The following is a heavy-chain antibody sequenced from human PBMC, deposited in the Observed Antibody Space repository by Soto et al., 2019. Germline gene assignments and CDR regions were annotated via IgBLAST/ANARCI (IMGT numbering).Heavy chain of an antibody. J-gene: IGHJ4*02. Sequence: QVQLVQSAAEMQKPGASVKVSCKASGYTFTSYVITWVRQAPGQGLEWMGNINTYAGNTYYTQKLQGRVTMTTDTYSTTAYMELLSLTADDTAVYYCARIQVAGHGYYDYWGQGTLVTVSS. D-gene: IGHD6-19*01. CDR3: ARIQVAGHGYYDY. CDR1: GYTFTSYV. CDR2: INTYAGNT. V-gene: IGHV1-18*01.